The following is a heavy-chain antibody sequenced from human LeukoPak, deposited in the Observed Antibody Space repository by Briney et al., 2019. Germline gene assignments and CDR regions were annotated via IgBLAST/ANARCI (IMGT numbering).Heavy chain of an antibody. CDR1: GGSISSSTHY. CDR3: ARLRIGYVWGSYRSDNPKYYFDY. D-gene: IGHD3-16*02. V-gene: IGHV4-39*01. J-gene: IGHJ4*02. CDR2: IYYSGNT. Sequence: SETLSLTCIVSGGSISSSTHYWGWIRQPPGKGLEWVGSIYYSGNTYYSPSLKSRVTISVDTSKNQFSLKLSSVTAADTAVYYCARLRIGYVWGSYRSDNPKYYFDYWGQGTLVTVSS.